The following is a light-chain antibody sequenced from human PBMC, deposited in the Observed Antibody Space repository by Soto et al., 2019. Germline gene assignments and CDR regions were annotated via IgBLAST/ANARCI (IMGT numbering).Light chain of an antibody. Sequence: QSALTQPASVSGSPGQSITISCTGTSSDVGGYRFVSWYQHHPGEAPKLIIYGVSNRPSGVSSRFSGSKSGNTASLTISGLQAEDESLYYCSSKSSGSTPMLFGGGTKLTVL. V-gene: IGLV2-14*01. J-gene: IGLJ3*02. CDR2: GVS. CDR3: SSKSSGSTPML. CDR1: SSDVGGYRF.